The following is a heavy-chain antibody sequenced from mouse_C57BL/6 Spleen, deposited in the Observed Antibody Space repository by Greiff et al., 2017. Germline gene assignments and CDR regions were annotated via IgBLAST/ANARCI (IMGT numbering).Heavy chain of an antibody. CDR1: GYTFTSYW. D-gene: IGHD2-1*01. CDR3: ARKGGYYGNYVGYFDV. V-gene: IGHV1-69*01. CDR2: IDPSDSYT. Sequence: VQLQQPGAELVMPGASVKLSCKASGYTFTSYWMHWVKQRPGQGLEWIGEIDPSDSYTNYNQKFKGKSTLTVDTSSSTAYMQLSSLTSEDSAVYYCARKGGYYGNYVGYFDVWGTGTTVTVSS. J-gene: IGHJ1*03.